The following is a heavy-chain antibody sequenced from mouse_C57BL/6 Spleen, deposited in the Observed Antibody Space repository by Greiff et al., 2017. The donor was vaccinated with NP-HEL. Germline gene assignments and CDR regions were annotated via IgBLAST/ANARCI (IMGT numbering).Heavy chain of an antibody. D-gene: IGHD2-2*01. CDR2: INPNNGGT. J-gene: IGHJ4*01. Sequence: EVQLQQSGPELVKPGASVKMSCKASGYTFTDYNMHWVKQSHGKSLEWIGYINPNNGGTSYNQKFKGKATLTVNKSSSTAYMELRSLTSEDSAVYYCARWVKGHYYAMDYWGQGTSVTVSS. CDR3: ARWVKGHYYAMDY. V-gene: IGHV1-22*01. CDR1: GYTFTDYN.